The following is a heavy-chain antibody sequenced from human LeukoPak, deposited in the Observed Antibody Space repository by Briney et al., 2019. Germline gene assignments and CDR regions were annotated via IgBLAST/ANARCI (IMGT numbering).Heavy chain of an antibody. D-gene: IGHD3-10*01. J-gene: IGHJ4*02. Sequence: SETLSLTCTVYGGSFSGYYWSWIRQPPGEGLEWIGEINHSGSTNYNPSLKSRVTISVDTSKNQFSLKLSSVTAADTAVYYCATRLYYYGSGSYYKNWGQGTLVTVSS. CDR1: GGSFSGYY. CDR3: ATRLYYYGSGSYYKN. CDR2: INHSGST. V-gene: IGHV4-34*01.